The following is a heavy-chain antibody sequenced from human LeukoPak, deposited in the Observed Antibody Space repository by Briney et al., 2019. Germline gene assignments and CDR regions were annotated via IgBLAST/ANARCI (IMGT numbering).Heavy chain of an antibody. J-gene: IGHJ4*02. V-gene: IGHV1-46*01. Sequence: ASVKVSCKASGYTFTSYYMHWVRQAPGQGLEWMGIINPSGGSTSYAQKFQGRVTMTRDMSTSTVYMEQSSLRSEDTAVYYCARPAVPSWDLPVSLGIDYWGQGTLVTVSS. D-gene: IGHD1-1*01. CDR1: GYTFTSYY. CDR3: ARPAVPSWDLPVSLGIDY. CDR2: INPSGGST.